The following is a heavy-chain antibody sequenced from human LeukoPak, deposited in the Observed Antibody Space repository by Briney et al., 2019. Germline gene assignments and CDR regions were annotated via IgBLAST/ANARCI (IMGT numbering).Heavy chain of an antibody. CDR2: IYTSGST. V-gene: IGHV4-4*07. CDR1: GGSISSYY. CDR3: ARLYGSGSYYLFDY. Sequence: LETLSLTCTVSGGSISSYYWSWIRQPAGKGLEWIGRIYTSGSTNYNPSLKSRVTMSVDTSKNQFSLKLSSVTAADTAVYYCARLYGSGSYYLFDYWGQGTLVTVSS. D-gene: IGHD3-10*01. J-gene: IGHJ4*02.